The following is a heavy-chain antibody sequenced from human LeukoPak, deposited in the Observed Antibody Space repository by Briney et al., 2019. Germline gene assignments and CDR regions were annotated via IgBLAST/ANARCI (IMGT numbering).Heavy chain of an antibody. V-gene: IGHV1-8*01. D-gene: IGHD3-22*01. CDR3: ARGLYDSSGYYTRPRN. CDR2: MNPNSGNT. Sequence: ASVKVSCKASGYTFTSYDINWVRQATGQGLEWMGWMNPNSGNTGYAQKFQGRVTMTRNTSISTAYMELSSLRSEDTAVYYCARGLYDSSGYYTRPRNWGQGTLVTVSS. CDR1: GYTFTSYD. J-gene: IGHJ4*02.